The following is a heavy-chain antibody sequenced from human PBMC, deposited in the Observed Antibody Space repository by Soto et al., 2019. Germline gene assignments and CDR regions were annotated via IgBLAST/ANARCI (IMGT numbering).Heavy chain of an antibody. CDR1: GYTFTTYW. J-gene: IGHJ4*02. CDR2: IYPGDSDT. Sequence: PGESLKISCKVSGYTFTTYWIAWVLQMPGKGLEWMGIIYPGDSDTRYSPPFRGQVTISADKSISTAYLQWSSLKASDTAIYFFARHITGGFVYCGQGGLFTVS. CDR3: ARHITGGFVY. D-gene: IGHD1-20*01. V-gene: IGHV5-51*01.